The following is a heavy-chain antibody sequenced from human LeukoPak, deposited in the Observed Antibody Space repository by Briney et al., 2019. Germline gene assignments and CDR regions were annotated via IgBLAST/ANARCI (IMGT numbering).Heavy chain of an antibody. CDR1: GFTFSSYS. CDR3: ARDACSSTSCYNDY. CDR2: ISSSSSYI. J-gene: IGHJ4*02. V-gene: IGHV3-21*01. Sequence: PGGSLRLSCAASGFTFSSYSMNWVRQAPGKGLEWVSSISSSSSYIYYADSVKGRFTISRDNAKNSLYLQMSSLRAEDTAVYYCARDACSSTSCYNDYWGQGTLVTVSS. D-gene: IGHD2-2*02.